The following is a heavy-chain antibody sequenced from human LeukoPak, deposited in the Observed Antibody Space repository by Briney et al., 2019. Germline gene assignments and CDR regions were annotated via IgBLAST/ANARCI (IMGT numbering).Heavy chain of an antibody. V-gene: IGHV3-20*04. Sequence: GGSLRLSCEASGFTLSTYWMHWVRQAPGKGLEWVSGINWNGGTTGYADSVKGRFTISRDNAKNSLYLQMNSLRAEDTALYYCARGDYCSGTSCLLYFDYWGQGTLVTVSS. D-gene: IGHD2-2*01. CDR1: GFTLSTYW. CDR2: INWNGGTT. J-gene: IGHJ4*02. CDR3: ARGDYCSGTSCLLYFDY.